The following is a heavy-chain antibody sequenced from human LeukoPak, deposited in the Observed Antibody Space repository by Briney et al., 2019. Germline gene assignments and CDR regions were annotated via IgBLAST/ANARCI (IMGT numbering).Heavy chain of an antibody. V-gene: IGHV4-59*08. CDR2: IYYTGRT. CDR3: ARHGTSGTNLNWFDP. D-gene: IGHD1-1*01. J-gene: IGHJ5*02. CDR1: GGAMSSY. Sequence: KPSETLSLTCTVSGGAMSSYWTWIRQPPGKGLEWIGYIYYTGRTNYNPSLKSRVSISVDTSKSQFSLKLSSVTAADTAVYYCARHGTSGTNLNWFDPWGQGTLVTVSS.